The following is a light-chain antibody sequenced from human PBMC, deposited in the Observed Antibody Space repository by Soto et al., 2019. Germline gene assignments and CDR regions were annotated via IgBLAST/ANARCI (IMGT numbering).Light chain of an antibody. V-gene: IGLV1-44*01. Sequence: QSVLTQPPSASGTPGQRVTISCSGSSSNIGSNTVNWYQQLPGSAPKLLMYSTNQRPSGVPDRFSGSKSGISASLAISGLQSEDEADYYCAAWDGSLNVVLFGGGTKVTVL. CDR2: STN. CDR1: SSNIGSNT. CDR3: AAWDGSLNVVL. J-gene: IGLJ2*01.